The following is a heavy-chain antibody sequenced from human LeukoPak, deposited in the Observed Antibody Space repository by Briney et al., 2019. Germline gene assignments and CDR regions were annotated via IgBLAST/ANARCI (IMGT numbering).Heavy chain of an antibody. CDR2: ISAYNGNT. CDR1: NYTFTSYG. D-gene: IGHD1-1*01. CDR3: ARGTDVAEAFDI. J-gene: IGHJ3*02. V-gene: IGHV1-18*01. Sequence: ASVKVSCKGSNYTFTSYGISWVRQAPGQGLEWMGWISAYNGNTNYAQKLQGRVTMSTDTSTSTAYMELRSLRSDDTAVYYCARGTDVAEAFDIWGQGTMVTVSS.